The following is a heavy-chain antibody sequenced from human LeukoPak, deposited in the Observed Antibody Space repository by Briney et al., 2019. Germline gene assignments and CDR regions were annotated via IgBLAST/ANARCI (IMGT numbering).Heavy chain of an antibody. CDR1: GGSISSYY. V-gene: IGHV4-59*01. J-gene: IGHJ4*02. CDR2: TYYSGST. CDR3: AGVSRYSLAFDY. Sequence: PSETLSLTCTVSGGSISSYYWSWIRQPPGKGLEWIGYTYYSGSTNYNPSLKSRVTISVDTSKNQFSLKLSSVTAADTAVYYCAGVSRYSLAFDYWGQGTLVTVSS. D-gene: IGHD5-18*01.